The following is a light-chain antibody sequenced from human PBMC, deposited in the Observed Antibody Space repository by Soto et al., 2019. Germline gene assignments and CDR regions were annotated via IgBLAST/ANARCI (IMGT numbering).Light chain of an antibody. CDR2: WAS. Sequence: DIVMTQSPDSLAVSLGERATINCKSSQSILSSSNNEHYLAWYQQKPGQPPKLLIYWASTRESGVPDRFSGSGSGTDFTLTISSLQAEDVAVYYCQEYYTSTLTFGGGTKVEIK. CDR1: QSILSSSNNEHY. V-gene: IGKV4-1*01. CDR3: QEYYTSTLT. J-gene: IGKJ4*01.